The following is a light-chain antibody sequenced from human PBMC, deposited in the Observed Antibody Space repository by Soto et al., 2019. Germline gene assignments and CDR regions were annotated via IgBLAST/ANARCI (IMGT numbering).Light chain of an antibody. CDR1: SSDVGGYNY. CDR3: SSYTTSSTWV. J-gene: IGLJ3*02. Sequence: QSALTQPACVSGSPGQSSTISCTGTSSDVGGYNYVSWYQQHPGKAPKLIIYEVSNRPSGVSNRFSGSKSGNTASLTISGLQAEDEADYYCSSYTTSSTWVFGGGTKLTV. CDR2: EVS. V-gene: IGLV2-14*01.